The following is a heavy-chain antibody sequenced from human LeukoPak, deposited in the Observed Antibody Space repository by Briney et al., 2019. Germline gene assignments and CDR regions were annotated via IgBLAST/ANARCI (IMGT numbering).Heavy chain of an antibody. CDR3: ARGGSSSWYLDY. V-gene: IGHV3-23*03. CDR2: IYSGGST. D-gene: IGHD6-13*01. Sequence: GGSLRLSCAASGFTFSSYAMSWVRQAPGKGLEWVSVIYSGGSTYYADSVKGRFTISRDNSKNTLYLQMNSLRAEDTAVYYCARGGSSSWYLDYWGQGTLVTVSS. CDR1: GFTFSSYA. J-gene: IGHJ4*02.